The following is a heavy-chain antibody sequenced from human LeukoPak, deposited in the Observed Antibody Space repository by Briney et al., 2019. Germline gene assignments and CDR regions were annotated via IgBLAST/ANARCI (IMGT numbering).Heavy chain of an antibody. V-gene: IGHV4-39*01. CDR1: GGSISSSSYY. J-gene: IGHJ4*02. Sequence: SETLSLTCTVSGGSISSSSYYWGWIRQPPGKGLEWIGSIYYSGSTYYNPSLKSRVTISVDTSKNQFSLKLSSVTAADTAVYYCARHGGPHVVVIPYFDYWGQGTLVTVSS. D-gene: IGHD3-22*01. CDR3: ARHGGPHVVVIPYFDY. CDR2: IYYSGST.